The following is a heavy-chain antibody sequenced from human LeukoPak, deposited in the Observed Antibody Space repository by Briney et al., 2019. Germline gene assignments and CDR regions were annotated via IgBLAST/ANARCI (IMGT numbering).Heavy chain of an antibody. D-gene: IGHD3-22*01. V-gene: IGHV3-53*01. Sequence: GGSLRLSCAASGFIVSNNYMNWVRQAPGKGLEWVSIIYSGGGTYYADSVKGRYTISRDNSKNTLYLQMNSLRADDTAVYYCARGCYYERSGYCPFDYWGPGTLVTVSS. CDR3: ARGCYYERSGYCPFDY. J-gene: IGHJ4*02. CDR2: IYSGGGT. CDR1: GFIVSNNY.